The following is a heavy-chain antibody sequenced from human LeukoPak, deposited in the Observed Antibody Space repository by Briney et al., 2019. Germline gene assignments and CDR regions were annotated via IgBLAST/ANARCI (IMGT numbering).Heavy chain of an antibody. CDR1: GFTYSVYA. CDR2: ISYDERNK. J-gene: IGHJ4*02. CDR3: VRDTVTTAYYFDY. Sequence: QSGGSLRLSCAASGFTYSVYAMHWVRQAPGKGLEWVAVISYDERNKYYADSVKGRFTISRDISEKTLYLQMNNLKTGDTAVYYCVRDTVTTAYYFDYWGQGTLVTVSS. V-gene: IGHV3-30*03. D-gene: IGHD4-17*01.